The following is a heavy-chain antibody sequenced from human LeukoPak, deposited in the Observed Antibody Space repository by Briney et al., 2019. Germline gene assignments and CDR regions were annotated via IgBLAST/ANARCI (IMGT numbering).Heavy chain of an antibody. J-gene: IGHJ6*03. D-gene: IGHD6-13*01. V-gene: IGHV3-7*03. CDR2: IKQDGSDK. Sequence: PGGSLRLSCRVSGSTLSSNWMSWVRQAPGKGLEWVASIKQDGSDKYYVDSVEGRFTISRDNAKNSVYLQMNSLRADDTAVYYCARGAAAGSAVYYYYYMDVWGKGTTVTVSS. CDR3: ARGAAAGSAVYYYYYMDV. CDR1: GSTLSSNW.